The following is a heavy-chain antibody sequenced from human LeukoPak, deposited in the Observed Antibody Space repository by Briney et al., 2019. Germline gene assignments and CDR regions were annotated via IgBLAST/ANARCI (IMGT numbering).Heavy chain of an antibody. D-gene: IGHD6-13*01. CDR3: ARVVPPGYPSWGASDAFDI. J-gene: IGHJ3*02. V-gene: IGHV3-48*01. CDR2: ISSSSSTI. CDR1: GFTFSSYS. Sequence: PGGSLRLSCAASGFTFSSYSMNWVRQAPGKGLEWVSYISSSSSTIYYADSVKGRFTISRDNAKNSLYLQMNSLRAEDTAVYYCARVVPPGYPSWGASDAFDIWGQGTMVTVSS.